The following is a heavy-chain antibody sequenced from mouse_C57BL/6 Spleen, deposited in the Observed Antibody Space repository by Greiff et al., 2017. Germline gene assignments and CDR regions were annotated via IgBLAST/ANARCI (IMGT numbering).Heavy chain of an antibody. CDR2: INPGSGGT. D-gene: IGHD2-4*01. Sequence: VQLQQSGAELVRPGTSVKVSCKASGYAFTNYLIEWVKQRPGQGLEWIGVINPGSGGTNYNEKFKGKATLTADKSSSTAYMQLSSLTSEDSAVCICARDYDYVDNGGQGTTLTVST. V-gene: IGHV1-54*01. CDR3: ARDYDYVDN. J-gene: IGHJ2*01. CDR1: GYAFTNYL.